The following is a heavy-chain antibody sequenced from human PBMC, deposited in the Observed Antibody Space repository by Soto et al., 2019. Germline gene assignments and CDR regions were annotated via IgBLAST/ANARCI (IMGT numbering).Heavy chain of an antibody. Sequence: QVQLVQSGAEVKKPGSSVKVSCKASRGTFSSYAISWVRQAPGQGLEWMGGIIPIFGTANYAQKFQGRVTITADESTSTAYMELSSLRSEDTAVYYCARLAVSAAGKPFDYWGQGTLVTVSS. CDR1: RGTFSSYA. J-gene: IGHJ4*02. CDR3: ARLAVSAAGKPFDY. CDR2: IIPIFGTA. V-gene: IGHV1-69*01. D-gene: IGHD6-13*01.